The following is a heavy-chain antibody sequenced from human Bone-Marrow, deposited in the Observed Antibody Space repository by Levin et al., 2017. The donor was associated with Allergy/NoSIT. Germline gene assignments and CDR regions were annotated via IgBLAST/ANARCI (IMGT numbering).Heavy chain of an antibody. CDR3: ARDWVTGTRLFYYGMDV. Sequence: PSETLSLTCAISGDSVSSNSAAWNWIRQSPSRGLEWLGRTYYRSKWYNDYAVSVKSRITINPDTSKNQFSLQLNSVTPEDTAVYYCARDWVTGTRLFYYGMDVWGQGTTVTVSS. CDR2: TYYRSKWYN. V-gene: IGHV6-1*01. J-gene: IGHJ6*02. D-gene: IGHD1-7*01. CDR1: GDSVSSNSAA.